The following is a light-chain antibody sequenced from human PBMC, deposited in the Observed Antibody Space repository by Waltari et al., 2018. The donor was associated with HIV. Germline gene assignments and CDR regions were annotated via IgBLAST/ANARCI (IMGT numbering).Light chain of an antibody. Sequence: DIQMTQAPSTLPACVGNRIPITCRASQSIATWLARYQQKPGKAPKLLIYRASSLETGVPSRISGSGSGTEFTLTISSLQPEDFARYYCQQYKTSSPWTFGQGTKVDI. V-gene: IGKV1-5*03. CDR3: QQYKTSSPWT. CDR2: RAS. CDR1: QSIATW. J-gene: IGKJ1*01.